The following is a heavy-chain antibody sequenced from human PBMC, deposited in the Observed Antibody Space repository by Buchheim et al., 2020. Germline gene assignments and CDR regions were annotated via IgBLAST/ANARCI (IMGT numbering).Heavy chain of an antibody. CDR1: GYTFTSYD. V-gene: IGHV1-8*01. CDR2: MNPNSGNT. J-gene: IGHJ6*02. D-gene: IGHD6-6*01. CDR3: AGGQGLSIAARSHWGYYYGMDV. Sequence: QVQLVQSGAEVKKPGASVKVSCKASGYTFTSYDINWVRQATGQGLEWMGWMNPNSGNTGYAQKFQGRVTMTRNTSISTAYMELSSLRSEDTAVYYGAGGQGLSIAARSHWGYYYGMDVWGQGTT.